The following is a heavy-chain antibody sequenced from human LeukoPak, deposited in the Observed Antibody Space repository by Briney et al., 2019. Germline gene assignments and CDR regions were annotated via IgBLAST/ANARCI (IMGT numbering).Heavy chain of an antibody. CDR1: GFTFSSYS. J-gene: IGHJ4*02. CDR2: ISSSSSYI. V-gene: IGHV3-21*01. Sequence: GGSLRLSCAASGFTFSSYSMNWVRQAPGKGLEWISSISSSSSYIYYADSVKGRFTISRDNAKNSLYLQMNSLRAEDTAVYYCARDRNSGYDSSFDYWGQGTLVTVSS. CDR3: ARDRNSGYDSSFDY. D-gene: IGHD5-12*01.